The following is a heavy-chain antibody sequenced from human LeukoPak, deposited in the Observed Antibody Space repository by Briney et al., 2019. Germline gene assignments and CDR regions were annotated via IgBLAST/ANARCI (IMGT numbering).Heavy chain of an antibody. D-gene: IGHD2-2*03. CDR3: ARVGYGQDGLDV. Sequence: GRSLRLSCAASNFTFDAFGIHWVRQAPGKGLEWVGDIKQDGSKIGYGGSVRGRFAISRDNAKNSLYLQMNSLGADDTADYYCARVGYGQDGLDVWGQGATVTVSS. J-gene: IGHJ6*02. V-gene: IGHV3-7*03. CDR1: NFTFDAFG. CDR2: IKQDGSKI.